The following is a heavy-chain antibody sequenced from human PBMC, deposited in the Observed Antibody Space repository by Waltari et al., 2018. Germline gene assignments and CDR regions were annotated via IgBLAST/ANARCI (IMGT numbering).Heavy chain of an antibody. V-gene: IGHV1-46*01. CDR1: GYTFANFH. CDR3: ARVPPGPYYFDH. Sequence: QVQLVQSGAEVKKSGASANVSCKASGYTFANFHIHWVRQAPGHGLEWMGKINPSGGSAGYPQKFQGRITMTRDTSTGTVYMELSSLTSEDTAVYFCARVPPGPYYFDHWGQGTLVSVSS. J-gene: IGHJ4*02. CDR2: INPSGGSA.